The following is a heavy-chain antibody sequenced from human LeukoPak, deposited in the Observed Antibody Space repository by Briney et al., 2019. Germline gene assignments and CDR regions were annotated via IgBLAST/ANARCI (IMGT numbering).Heavy chain of an antibody. CDR3: ARTTYYYDSSGSLDY. D-gene: IGHD3-22*01. J-gene: IGHJ4*02. V-gene: IGHV1-18*01. Sequence: ASVKVSCKASGYTFTSYGISWVRQAPGQGLEWMGWISAYNGNTNYAQKLQGRVTMTTDTSTSTAYMELRSLRSDDTAVYYCARTTYYYDSSGSLDYWGQGTLVTFSS. CDR2: ISAYNGNT. CDR1: GYTFTSYG.